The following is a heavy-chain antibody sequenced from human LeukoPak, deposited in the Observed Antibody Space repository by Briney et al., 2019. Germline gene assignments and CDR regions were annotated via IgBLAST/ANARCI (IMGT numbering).Heavy chain of an antibody. V-gene: IGHV1-2*02. CDR3: ARVRIAVAGAFDI. D-gene: IGHD6-19*01. J-gene: IGHJ3*02. CDR2: INPNSGGT. CDR1: GYTFTGYY. Sequence: ASVKVSCKASGYTFTGYYMHWVRQAPGQGLEWMGWINPNSGGTNYAQKFQGRVTMTRDTSISTAYMELSRLRSDDTAVYYCARVRIAVAGAFDIWGQGTMVTVSS.